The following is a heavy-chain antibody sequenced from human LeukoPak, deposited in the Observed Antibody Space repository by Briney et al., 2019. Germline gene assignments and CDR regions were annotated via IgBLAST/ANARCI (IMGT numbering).Heavy chain of an antibody. J-gene: IGHJ4*02. D-gene: IGHD6-19*01. CDR2: INPNSGGT. CDR3: ARDGGRGWEFDY. CDR1: GYSVTAYY. Sequence: ASVKVSCKASGYSVTAYYIHWVRQAPGQGLEWMGWINPNSGGTHYAQKFQGRVTMTRDTPISTAYMDLSRLTSDDTAVYYCARDGGRGWEFDYWGQGTLATVSS. V-gene: IGHV1-2*02.